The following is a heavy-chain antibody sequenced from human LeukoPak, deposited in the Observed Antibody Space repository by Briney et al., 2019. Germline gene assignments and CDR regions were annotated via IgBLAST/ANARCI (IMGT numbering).Heavy chain of an antibody. CDR2: INPNSGGT. CDR3: ATDFPCENYDSSGYYYVN. J-gene: IGHJ4*02. V-gene: IGHV1-2*02. D-gene: IGHD3-22*01. Sequence: ASVKVSCKASGYTFTGYYMHWVRQAPGQGLEWMGWINPNSGGTNYAQKFQGRVTMTRDTSISIAYMELSRLRSDDTAVYYCATDFPCENYDSSGYYYVNWGQGTLVTVSS. CDR1: GYTFTGYY.